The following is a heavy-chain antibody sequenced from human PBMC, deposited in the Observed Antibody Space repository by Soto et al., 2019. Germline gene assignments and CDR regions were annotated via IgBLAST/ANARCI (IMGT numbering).Heavy chain of an antibody. CDR1: GFTISSYW. Sequence: GVLRLSCAASGFTISSYWMHWVRQAPGQGLVWVSRINSDGSSTSYADSVKGRFTISRDNAKNTLYLQMNSLRAEDTAVYYCAKGPYGSGSYYPSYYYYYMDVWGKGTTVTVSS. D-gene: IGHD3-10*01. V-gene: IGHV3-74*01. CDR2: INSDGSST. J-gene: IGHJ6*03. CDR3: AKGPYGSGSYYPSYYYYYMDV.